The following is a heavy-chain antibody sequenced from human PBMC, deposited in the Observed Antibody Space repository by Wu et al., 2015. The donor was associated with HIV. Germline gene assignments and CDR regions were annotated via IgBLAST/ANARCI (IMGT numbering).Heavy chain of an antibody. CDR1: GYTFTSYD. Sequence: QVQLVQSGAEVKKPGASVKVSCKASGYTFTSYDINWVRQATGQGLGWMGWMNPKTGNTGYAQKFQGRVTMTRDNSISSAYMELSSLRSEDTAIYYCARQRAYSSGWYIYDYWGQGTLVTVSS. D-gene: IGHD6-19*01. V-gene: IGHV1-8*01. J-gene: IGHJ4*02. CDR3: ARQRAYSSGWYIYDY. CDR2: MNPKTGNT.